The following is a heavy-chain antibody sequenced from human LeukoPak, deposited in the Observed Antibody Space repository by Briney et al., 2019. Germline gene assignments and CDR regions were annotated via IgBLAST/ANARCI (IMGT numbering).Heavy chain of an antibody. CDR2: ISDSGDTT. V-gene: IGHV3-23*01. CDR1: GFTLSTYA. CDR3: AKIYLYDTSGPHHGMDA. J-gene: IGHJ6*02. D-gene: IGHD2-15*01. Sequence: GGSLRLSCTASGFTLSTYAMSWVRQAPRTGLEWVSSISDSGDTTHYADSVKGRFTISRDNSKNTPYMQMSSLRAEDTALYYCAKIYLYDTSGPHHGMDAWGLGTTVTVSS.